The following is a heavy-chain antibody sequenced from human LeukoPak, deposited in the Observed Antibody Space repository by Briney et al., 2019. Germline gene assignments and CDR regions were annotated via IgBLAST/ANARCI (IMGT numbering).Heavy chain of an antibody. CDR1: GGSISSYY. CDR3: ARQTAAAGSGYYYGMDV. D-gene: IGHD6-13*01. V-gene: IGHV4-59*08. CDR2: IYYSGST. Sequence: PSETLSLTCTVSGGSISSYYWSWIRQPPGKGLEWIGYIYYSGSTNYNPSPKSRVTISVDTSKNQFSLKLSSVTAADTAVYYCARQTAAAGSGYYYGMDVWGQGTTVTVSS. J-gene: IGHJ6*02.